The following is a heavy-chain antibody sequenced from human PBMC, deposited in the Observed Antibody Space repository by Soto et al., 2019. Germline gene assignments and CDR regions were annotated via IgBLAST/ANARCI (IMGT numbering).Heavy chain of an antibody. Sequence: ASVKVSCKASGYTFTSYGIAGGRQAPGQGLKWKGWTSPYNGNTNYAQKLQGRVTMTTDTSTSTAYMELRSLRSDDTAVYYCARVSGFCSSTSCYKPDYYYYYMDVWGKGTTVTVSS. CDR1: GYTFTSYG. CDR2: TSPYNGNT. CDR3: ARVSGFCSSTSCYKPDYYYYYMDV. D-gene: IGHD2-2*01. J-gene: IGHJ6*03. V-gene: IGHV1-18*01.